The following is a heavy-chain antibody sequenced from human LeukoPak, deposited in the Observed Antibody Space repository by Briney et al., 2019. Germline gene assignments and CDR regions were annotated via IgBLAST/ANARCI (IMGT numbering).Heavy chain of an antibody. V-gene: IGHV4-38-2*02. CDR2: IYYSGST. J-gene: IGHJ4*02. D-gene: IGHD3-3*01. Sequence: PSETLSLTCTVSGYSISSGYYWGWTRQPPGKGLEWIGYIYYSGSTYYNPSLKSRVTISVDTSKNQFSLKLSSVTAADTAVYYCARRALLSDYDFWSGYVIFDYWGQGTLVTVSS. CDR3: ARRALLSDYDFWSGYVIFDY. CDR1: GYSISSGYY.